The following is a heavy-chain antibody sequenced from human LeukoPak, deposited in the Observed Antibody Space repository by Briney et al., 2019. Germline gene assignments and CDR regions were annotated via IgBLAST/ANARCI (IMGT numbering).Heavy chain of an antibody. V-gene: IGHV4-59*01. CDR2: IYYSGST. J-gene: IGHJ5*02. D-gene: IGHD6-13*01. CDR3: ARAGARRLAAALNWFDP. CDR1: GGSISSYY. Sequence: PSETLSLTCTVSGGSISSYYWSWIRQPPGKGLEWIGYIYYSGSTNYNPSLKSRVTISVDTSKNQFSLKLSSVTAADTAVYYCARAGARRLAAALNWFDPWGQGTLVTVSS.